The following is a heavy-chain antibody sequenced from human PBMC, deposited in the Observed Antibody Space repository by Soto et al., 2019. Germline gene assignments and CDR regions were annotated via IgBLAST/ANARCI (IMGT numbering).Heavy chain of an antibody. CDR3: ARDFKAMVRGAPNWFDP. V-gene: IGHV3-48*02. J-gene: IGHJ5*02. CDR2: ISSSSSTI. Sequence: PGGSLRLSCAASGFTFSSYSMNWVRQAPGKGLEWVSYISSSSSTIYYADSVKGRFTISRDNAKNSLYLQMNSLRDEDTAVYYCARDFKAMVRGAPNWFDPWGQGTLVTVSS. CDR1: GFTFSSYS. D-gene: IGHD3-10*01.